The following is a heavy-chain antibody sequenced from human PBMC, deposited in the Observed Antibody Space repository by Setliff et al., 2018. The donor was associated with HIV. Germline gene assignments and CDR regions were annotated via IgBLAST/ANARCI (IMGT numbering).Heavy chain of an antibody. Sequence: PGGSLRLSCEVSGFTVSNNYMTWVRQAPGKGLEWVSTVYGDGRTFYADSAQGRFTISRDNAKNSLYLQMNTLRAEDTAVYYCAALSLRTNTVYGILSTRFDPWGRGTLVTVSS. V-gene: IGHV3-53*01. CDR1: GFTVSNNY. D-gene: IGHD2-8*01. J-gene: IGHJ5*02. CDR2: VYGDGRT. CDR3: AALSLRTNTVYGILSTRFDP.